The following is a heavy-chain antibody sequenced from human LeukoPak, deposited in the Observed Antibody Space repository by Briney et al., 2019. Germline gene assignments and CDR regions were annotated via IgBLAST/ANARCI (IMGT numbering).Heavy chain of an antibody. CDR1: GFTFSNYA. D-gene: IGHD3-16*01. V-gene: IGHV3-30*04. CDR3: ARDQGGVGY. Sequence: GGSLRLSCAASGFTFSNYAIHWVRQAPGKGLEWVSVISYDGSNKYYADSVKGRFTISRDNAKNSLYLQMNSLRAEDTAVHYCARDQGGVGYWGQGTLVTVPS. CDR2: ISYDGSNK. J-gene: IGHJ4*02.